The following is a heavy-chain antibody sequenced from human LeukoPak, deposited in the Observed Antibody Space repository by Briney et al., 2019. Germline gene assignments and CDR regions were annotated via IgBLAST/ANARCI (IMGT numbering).Heavy chain of an antibody. CDR2: IEHDGRHM. D-gene: IGHD3-3*01. CDR1: GFIFINSI. Sequence: GGSLRLSCAASGFIFINSIIHWVRQAPGKGLEWVAVIEHDGRHMYYADSVKGRFTISRDNSKNTLYLQMNSLRAEDTAVYYCAKGHYDFWSGLAYFDYWGQGTLATVSS. J-gene: IGHJ4*02. CDR3: AKGHYDFWSGLAYFDY. V-gene: IGHV3-30*04.